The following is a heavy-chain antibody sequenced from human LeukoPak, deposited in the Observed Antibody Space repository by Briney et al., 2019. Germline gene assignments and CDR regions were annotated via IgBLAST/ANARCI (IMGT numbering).Heavy chain of an antibody. CDR1: GFTFSSYT. D-gene: IGHD3-9*01. CDR2: ISYDGGNK. Sequence: PGGSLRLSCAASGFTFSSYTMCWVRQAPDKGLEWVAVISYDGGNKDYADSVKGRFTISRDNSKITLSLQMNSLRPEDTAVYYCARDLKGINYDILTGPIGAYWGQGTLVTVSS. CDR3: ARDLKGINYDILTGPIGAY. J-gene: IGHJ4*02. V-gene: IGHV3-30*04.